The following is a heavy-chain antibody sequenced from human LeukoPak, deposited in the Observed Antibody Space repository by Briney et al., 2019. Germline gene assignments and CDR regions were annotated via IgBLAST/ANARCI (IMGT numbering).Heavy chain of an antibody. CDR3: ARGFEYSSSSGSGWFDP. Sequence: ASVKVSCRASGYTFTSYDINWVRQATGQGLEWMGWMNPNSGNTGYAQKFQGRVTMTRNTSISTAYMELSSLRSEDTAVYYCARGFEYSSSSGSGWFDPWGQGTLVTVSS. V-gene: IGHV1-8*01. D-gene: IGHD6-6*01. CDR1: GYTFTSYD. J-gene: IGHJ5*02. CDR2: MNPNSGNT.